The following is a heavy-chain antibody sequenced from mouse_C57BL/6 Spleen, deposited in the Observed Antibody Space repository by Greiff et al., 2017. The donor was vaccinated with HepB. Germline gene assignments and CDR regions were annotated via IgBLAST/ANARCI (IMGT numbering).Heavy chain of an antibody. V-gene: IGHV1-61*01. CDR2: IYPSDSET. D-gene: IGHD1-1*01. CDR3: ASFGGYGSSPLDY. Sequence: QVQLQQPGAELVRPGSSVKLSCKASGYTFTSYWMDWVKQRPGQGLEWIGNIYPSDSETHYNQKFKDKATLTVDKSSSTAYMQLSSLTSEDSAVYYCASFGGYGSSPLDYWGQGTTLTVSS. CDR1: GYTFTSYW. J-gene: IGHJ2*01.